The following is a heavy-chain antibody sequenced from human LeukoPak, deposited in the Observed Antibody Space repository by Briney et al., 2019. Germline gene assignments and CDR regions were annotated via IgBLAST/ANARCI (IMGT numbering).Heavy chain of an antibody. J-gene: IGHJ5*02. Sequence: ASVKVPCKASGYTFTSYGISWVRQAPGQGLEWMGWISAYNGNTNYAQKLQGRVTMTTDTSTSTAYMELRSLRSDDTAVYYCARVHHVLLWFGELNNWFDPWGQGTLVTVSS. V-gene: IGHV1-18*01. CDR1: GYTFTSYG. CDR3: ARVHHVLLWFGELNNWFDP. D-gene: IGHD3-10*01. CDR2: ISAYNGNT.